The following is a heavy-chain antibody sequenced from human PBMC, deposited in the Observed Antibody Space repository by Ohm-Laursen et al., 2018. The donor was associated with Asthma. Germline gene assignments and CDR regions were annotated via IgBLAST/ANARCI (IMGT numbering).Heavy chain of an antibody. J-gene: IGHJ1*01. D-gene: IGHD3-22*01. CDR1: GFTFSSYG. Sequence: SSLRLSCAAPGFTFSSYGMHWVRQAPGKGLEWVAVIWYDGSNKYYADSVRGRFTISRDNSKNTLYLQMNSLRAEDTAVYYCARVENYYDSSGYLLYFQHWGQGTLVTVSS. V-gene: IGHV3-33*01. CDR2: IWYDGSNK. CDR3: ARVENYYDSSGYLLYFQH.